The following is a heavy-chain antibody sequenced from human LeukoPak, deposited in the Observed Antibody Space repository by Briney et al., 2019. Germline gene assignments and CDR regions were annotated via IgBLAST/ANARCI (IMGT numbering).Heavy chain of an antibody. CDR3: ARTDLDCSSTSCYTSGSRCPYYYYYMDV. CDR2: IIPIFGTA. V-gene: IGHV1-69*13. D-gene: IGHD2-2*02. Sequence: SVKVSCKASGGTFSSYAISWVRQAPGQGLEWMGGIIPIFGTANYAQKFQGRVTITADESTSTAYMELSSLRSEDTAVYYCARTDLDCSSTSCYTSGSRCPYYYYYMDVWGKGTTVTVSS. CDR1: GGTFSSYA. J-gene: IGHJ6*03.